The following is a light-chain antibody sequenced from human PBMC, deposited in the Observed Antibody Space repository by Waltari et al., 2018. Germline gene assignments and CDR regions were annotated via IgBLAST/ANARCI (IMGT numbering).Light chain of an antibody. Sequence: DIQMTQSPSSVSACVGDRVTISCRASQDVSTWVAWYQQKPGEPPRLLIHGSTTLQSGVPSRCSGSGSGTDFTLTINGLQPDDFASYLCQQTDSFPLTFGGGTKVDIK. CDR2: GST. CDR1: QDVSTW. J-gene: IGKJ4*01. V-gene: IGKV1-12*01. CDR3: QQTDSFPLT.